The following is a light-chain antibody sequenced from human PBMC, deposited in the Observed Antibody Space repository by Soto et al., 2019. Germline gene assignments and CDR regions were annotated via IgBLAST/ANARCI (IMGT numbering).Light chain of an antibody. CDR2: AAS. CDR1: QSISNH. V-gene: IGKV1-39*01. J-gene: IGKJ4*01. Sequence: DMEMTQSPSSLSASVGDRVTITCRASQSISNHLNWYQHKPRKVPKLLIYAASSLQSGVPTRFSGSGSGTAFTLTITSLQPEDFATFSCQQSYGTPLTFGGGTKIEIK. CDR3: QQSYGTPLT.